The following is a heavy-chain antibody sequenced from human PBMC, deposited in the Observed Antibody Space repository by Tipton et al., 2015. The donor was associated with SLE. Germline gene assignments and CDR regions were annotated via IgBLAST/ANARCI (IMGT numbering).Heavy chain of an antibody. CDR1: GYTFTSYD. J-gene: IGHJ6*02. Sequence: QSGPEVKKPGASVKVSCKASGYTFTSYDINWVRQATGQGLEWMGWMNPNSGNTGYAQNLQGRVTMTTYTSTSTAYMELRSLRSDDTAVYYCAREVYSGSYYYYYGMDVWGQGTTVTISS. CDR3: AREVYSGSYYYYYGMDV. V-gene: IGHV1-8*01. CDR2: MNPNSGNT. D-gene: IGHD3-10*01.